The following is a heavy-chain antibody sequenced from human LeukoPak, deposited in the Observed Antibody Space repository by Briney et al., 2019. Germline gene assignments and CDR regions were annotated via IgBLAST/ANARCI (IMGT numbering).Heavy chain of an antibody. J-gene: IGHJ4*02. CDR1: GFTFDDYA. D-gene: IGHD3-3*01. CDR2: ISWNSGSI. CDR3: AKDPLSITIFGVVIMGRGYFDY. Sequence: GGSLRLSCAASGFTFDDYAMHWVRQAPGKGLEWVSGISWNSGSIGYADSVKGRFTISRDNAKNSLYLQMNSLGAEDTAVYYCAKDPLSITIFGVVIMGRGYFDYWGQGTLVTVSS. V-gene: IGHV3-9*01.